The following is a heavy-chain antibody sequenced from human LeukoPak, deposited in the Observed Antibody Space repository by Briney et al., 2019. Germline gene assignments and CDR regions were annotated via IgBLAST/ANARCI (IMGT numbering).Heavy chain of an antibody. Sequence: NLGESLKISCKGSGYSFPTYWIGWVRQMPGKGLEWMGIIYPGDSDTRYSPSFQGQVTIPADKSISTAYLQWSSLKASDTAMYYCARRPYYGLGSYHYGMDVWGQGTTVTVSS. D-gene: IGHD3-10*01. CDR3: ARRPYYGLGSYHYGMDV. CDR1: GYSFPTYW. J-gene: IGHJ6*02. V-gene: IGHV5-51*01. CDR2: IYPGDSDT.